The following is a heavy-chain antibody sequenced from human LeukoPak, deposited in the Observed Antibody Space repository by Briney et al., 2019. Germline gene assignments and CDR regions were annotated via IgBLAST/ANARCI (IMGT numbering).Heavy chain of an antibody. V-gene: IGHV1-2*02. CDR1: GYTFTSYD. D-gene: IGHD6-13*01. J-gene: IGHJ4*02. CDR2: INPHSGGR. Sequence: ASVKVSRKASGYTFTSYDINWVRQAPGQGLEWMGWINPHSGGRNLAQKFQGRVTMTRDTSITTAYLELSGLTSDDTAMYYCAKVRDRLSSFYPAAWGQGTLVSVSS. CDR3: AKVRDRLSSFYPAA.